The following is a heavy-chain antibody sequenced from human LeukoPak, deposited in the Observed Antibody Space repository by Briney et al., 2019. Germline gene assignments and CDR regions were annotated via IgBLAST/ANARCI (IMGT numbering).Heavy chain of an antibody. J-gene: IGHJ3*02. Sequence: GGSLRLSCAASGFTFSSYAMSWVRQAPGKGLEWVSAISGSGGSTYYADSVKGRFTISRDNAKNSLYLQMNSLRAEDTAVYYCARDSKWGHGDYVDAFDIWGQGTMVTVSS. D-gene: IGHD4-17*01. CDR2: ISGSGGST. CDR3: ARDSKWGHGDYVDAFDI. V-gene: IGHV3-23*01. CDR1: GFTFSSYA.